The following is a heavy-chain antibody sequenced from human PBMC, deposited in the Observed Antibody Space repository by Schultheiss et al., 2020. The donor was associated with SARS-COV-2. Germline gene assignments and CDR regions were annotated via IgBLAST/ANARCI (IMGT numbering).Heavy chain of an antibody. Sequence: SETLSLTCTVSGGSISSSSYYWGWIRQPPVKGLEWIGSIYYSGSTYYNPSLKSRVTISVDTSKNQFSLKLSSVTAADTAVYYCARRWDIVVVPAAKHAFDIWGQGTMVTVSS. CDR2: IYYSGST. CDR1: GGSISSSSYY. CDR3: ARRWDIVVVPAAKHAFDI. D-gene: IGHD2-2*01. J-gene: IGHJ3*02. V-gene: IGHV4-39*07.